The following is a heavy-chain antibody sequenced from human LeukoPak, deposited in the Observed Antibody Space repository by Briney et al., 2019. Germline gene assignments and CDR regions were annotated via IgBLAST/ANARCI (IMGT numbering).Heavy chain of an antibody. D-gene: IGHD5-18*01. J-gene: IGHJ3*02. CDR1: GGSISSYY. Sequence: SETLSLTCTVSGGSISSYYWGWIRQPPGKGLEWIGYIYYSGSTTYNPSLRSRVTISVDTSRNQISLRLSSVTAADTAVYYCARSRSGYSYDHAAFEIWGQGTMVTVSS. CDR3: ARSRSGYSYDHAAFEI. CDR2: IYYSGST. V-gene: IGHV4-59*01.